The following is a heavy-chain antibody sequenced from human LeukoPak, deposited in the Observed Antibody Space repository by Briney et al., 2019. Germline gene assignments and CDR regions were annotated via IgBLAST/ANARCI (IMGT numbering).Heavy chain of an antibody. V-gene: IGHV4-39*01. CDR1: GGSISSTTYY. Sequence: SETLSLTCTVSGGSISSTTYYWGWIRQPPGKRLEWIGSIYYSGNTYYNPSLKSRVTISIDTSKNQFSLKLSSVTAADTAVYYCARLPPAFWSGTHFDYWGQGTLVTVSS. CDR2: IYYSGNT. CDR3: ARLPPAFWSGTHFDY. D-gene: IGHD3-3*01. J-gene: IGHJ4*02.